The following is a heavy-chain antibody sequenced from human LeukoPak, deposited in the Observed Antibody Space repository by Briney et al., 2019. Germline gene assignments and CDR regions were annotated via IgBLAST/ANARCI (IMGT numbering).Heavy chain of an antibody. V-gene: IGHV1-46*01. Sequence: ASVKVSCKASGYTFTSYYMHWVRQAPGQGLEWMGIINPSGGSTSYAQKFQGRVTMTRDASTSTVYMELSSLRSEDTAVYYCARGPPLGGMIGPFDYWGQGTLVTVSS. J-gene: IGHJ4*02. D-gene: IGHD3-22*01. CDR3: ARGPPLGGMIGPFDY. CDR2: INPSGGST. CDR1: GYTFTSYY.